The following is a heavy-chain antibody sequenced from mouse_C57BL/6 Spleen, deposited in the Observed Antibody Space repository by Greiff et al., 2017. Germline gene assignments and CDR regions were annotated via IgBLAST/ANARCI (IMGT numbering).Heavy chain of an antibody. CDR1: GYAFTNYL. V-gene: IGHV1-54*01. CDR3: ARSPDY. CDR2: INPGSGGT. Sequence: QVQLQQSGAELVRPGTSVKVSCKASGYAFTNYLIEWVKQRPGQGLEWIGVINPGSGGTNYNEKFKGKATLTADKSSSTAYMQLSSLTSEDSAVXFCARSPDYWGQGTTLTVAS. J-gene: IGHJ2*01.